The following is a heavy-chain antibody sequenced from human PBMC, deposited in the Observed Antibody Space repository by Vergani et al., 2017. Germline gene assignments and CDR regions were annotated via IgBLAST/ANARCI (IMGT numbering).Heavy chain of an antibody. J-gene: IGHJ4*02. CDR2: IKQDGSEK. CDR1: GFTFSSYW. Sequence: EVQLVESGGGLVKPGGSLRLSCAASGFTFSSYWMSWVRQAPGKGLEWVANIKQDGSEKYYVDSVKGRFTISRDNAKNSLYLQMNSLRAEDTAVYYCARVRGVVVPAAIYPEWDYFDYWGQGTLVTVSS. V-gene: IGHV3-7*03. D-gene: IGHD2-2*02. CDR3: ARVRGVVVPAAIYPEWDYFDY.